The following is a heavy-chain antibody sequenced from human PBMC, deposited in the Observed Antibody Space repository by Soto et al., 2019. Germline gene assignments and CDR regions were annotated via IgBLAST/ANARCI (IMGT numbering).Heavy chain of an antibody. V-gene: IGHV1-8*01. CDR2: MNPNSGNT. CDR1: GYTFTSYD. J-gene: IGHJ4*02. CDR3: AREYYGGRPGY. Sequence: QVQLVQSGAEVKKPGASVKVSCKASGYTFTSYDISWVRQATGQGLEWMGWMNPNSGNTGCAQKVQGRVTMTKNTSRSTADMERSSLRSEDTAVYDCAREYYGGRPGYWGQGTLVTVSS. D-gene: IGHD4-17*01.